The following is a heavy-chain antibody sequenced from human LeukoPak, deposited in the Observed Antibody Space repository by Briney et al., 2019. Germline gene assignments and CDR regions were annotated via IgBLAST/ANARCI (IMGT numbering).Heavy chain of an antibody. CDR3: ARYDGWPAIFDY. CDR1: GGSFSGYY. J-gene: IGHJ4*02. D-gene: IGHD6-19*01. Sequence: SETLSLTCAVYGGSFSGYYWSWIRQPPGKGLEWIGEINHSGSTNYNTSLKSRVTISVDTSKNQFSLKLSSVTAADTAVYYCARYDGWPAIFDYWGQGTLVTVSS. V-gene: IGHV4-34*01. CDR2: INHSGST.